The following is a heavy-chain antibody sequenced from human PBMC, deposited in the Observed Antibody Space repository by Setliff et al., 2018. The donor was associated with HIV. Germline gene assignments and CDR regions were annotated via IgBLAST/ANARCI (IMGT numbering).Heavy chain of an antibody. CDR3: AREDGEYTSSPRWFDP. CDR2: IYTSGSI. Sequence: SETLSLTCDVSGFSITDGFYWAWIRQSPGKGLEWIGSIYTSGSIHYNPSLESRVTISVDTSKNQFSLKVSSVNAPDTAVYFCAREDGEYTSSPRWFDPWGQGTQVTVSS. J-gene: IGHJ5*02. CDR1: GFSITDGFY. V-gene: IGHV4-38-2*02. D-gene: IGHD6-13*01.